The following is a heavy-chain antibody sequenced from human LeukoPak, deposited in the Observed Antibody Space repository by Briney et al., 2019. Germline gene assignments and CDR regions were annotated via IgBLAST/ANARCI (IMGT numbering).Heavy chain of an antibody. D-gene: IGHD1-14*01. J-gene: IGHJ3*02. Sequence: GGSLRLSCAASGFTFSNYGVHWVRQAPGKGLEWVAFIGYNGNNKFYGEFAKGRFTISRDNSKNTLYLQMNSLRAEDTAVYYCAARNREEDPDAFDIWGQGTMVTVSS. CDR1: GFTFSNYG. CDR2: IGYNGNNK. V-gene: IGHV3-30*02. CDR3: AARNREEDPDAFDI.